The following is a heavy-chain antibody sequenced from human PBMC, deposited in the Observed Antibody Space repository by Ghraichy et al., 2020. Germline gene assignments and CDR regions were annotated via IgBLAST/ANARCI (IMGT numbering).Heavy chain of an antibody. J-gene: IGHJ4*02. V-gene: IGHV4-61*02. Sequence: TLSLTCTVSGGSISSGSYYWSWIRQPAGKGLEWIGRIYTSGSTNYNLSLKSRVTISVDTSKNQFSLKLSSVTAADTAVYYCARNRGLNGDPIDYWGQGTLVTVSS. CDR3: ARNRGLNGDPIDY. CDR1: GGSISSGSYY. D-gene: IGHD4-17*01. CDR2: IYTSGST.